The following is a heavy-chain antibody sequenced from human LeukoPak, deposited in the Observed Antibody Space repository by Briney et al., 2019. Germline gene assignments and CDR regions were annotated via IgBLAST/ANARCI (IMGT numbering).Heavy chain of an antibody. J-gene: IGHJ4*02. CDR2: IKEDGSEK. CDR1: GFTFSSNW. CDR3: ARGRFNYDSSGYSSFYH. Sequence: SGGSLRLSCAASGFTFSSNWMGWVRQAPGKGLEWVANIKEDGSEKYYVDSVKGRFTISRDNAKNSLYPQMNSLRAEDTAVYYCARGRFNYDSSGYSSFYHWGQGTLVTVSS. V-gene: IGHV3-7*01. D-gene: IGHD3-22*01.